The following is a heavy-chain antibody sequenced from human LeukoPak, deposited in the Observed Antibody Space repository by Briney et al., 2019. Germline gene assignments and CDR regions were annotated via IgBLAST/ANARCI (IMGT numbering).Heavy chain of an antibody. Sequence: ASVKVSCKASGYTFTSYDINWVRQATGQGLEWMGWMNPNSGNTGYAQKFQGRVTMTRNTSISTAYMELSSLRSEDTAVYYCARDGDILTGYYRYYFDYWGQGTLVTVSS. J-gene: IGHJ4*02. D-gene: IGHD3-9*01. CDR2: MNPNSGNT. CDR3: ARDGDILTGYYRYYFDY. CDR1: GYTFTSYD. V-gene: IGHV1-8*01.